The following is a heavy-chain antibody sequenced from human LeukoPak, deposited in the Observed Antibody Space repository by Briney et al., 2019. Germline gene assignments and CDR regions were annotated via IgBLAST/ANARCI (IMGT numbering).Heavy chain of an antibody. CDR3: AREAFWSGYSNWFDP. CDR1: GGTFSSYA. V-gene: IGHV1-69*13. J-gene: IGHJ5*02. CDR2: IIPIFGTA. Sequence: SVKVSCKASGGTFSSYAISWVRQAPGQGLEWMGGIIPIFGTANYAQKFQGRVTITADESTSTAYMELSSLRSEDTAVYYCAREAFWSGYSNWFDPWGQGTLVTVSS. D-gene: IGHD3-3*01.